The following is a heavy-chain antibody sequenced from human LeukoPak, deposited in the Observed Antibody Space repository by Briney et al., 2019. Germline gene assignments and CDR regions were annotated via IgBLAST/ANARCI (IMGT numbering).Heavy chain of an antibody. CDR3: ARVAESWFDP. Sequence: PSETLSLTCTVSGGSISSYYWSWIRQPPGKGLEWIGYIYYSGSTNYNPSLKSRVTISVDTSKNQFSLKLSSVTAAGTAVYYCARVAESWFDPWGQGTLVTVSS. V-gene: IGHV4-59*01. CDR1: GGSISSYY. J-gene: IGHJ5*02. CDR2: IYYSGST.